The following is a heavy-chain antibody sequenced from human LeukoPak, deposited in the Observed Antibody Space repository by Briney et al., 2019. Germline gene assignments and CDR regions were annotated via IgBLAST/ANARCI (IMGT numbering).Heavy chain of an antibody. CDR1: GFTFSSYE. CDR3: ARDGTPNYSSGWVYMDV. D-gene: IGHD6-25*01. J-gene: IGHJ6*03. Sequence: GGSLRLSCAASGFTFSSYEMNRVRQAPGKGLEWVSYISSSGSTIYYADSVKGRFTISRDNAKNSLYLQMNSLRVEDTAVYYCARDGTPNYSSGWVYMDVWGEGTTVTISS. V-gene: IGHV3-48*03. CDR2: ISSSGSTI.